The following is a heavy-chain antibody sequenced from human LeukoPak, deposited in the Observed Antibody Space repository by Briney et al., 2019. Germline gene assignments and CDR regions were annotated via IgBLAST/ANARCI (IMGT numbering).Heavy chain of an antibody. V-gene: IGHV4-30-4*01. CDR2: IYYSGSS. J-gene: IGHJ4*02. Sequence: SQTLSLTCTVSGGSISSGDYYWSWIRQPPGKGLEWVGYIYYSGSSCYNPSLKSPVTISVDTSKNQFSLKLSSVTAADTAVYYCARGDSGYYYPYWGQGTLVTVSS. CDR1: GGSISSGDYY. CDR3: ARGDSGYYYPY. D-gene: IGHD3-22*01.